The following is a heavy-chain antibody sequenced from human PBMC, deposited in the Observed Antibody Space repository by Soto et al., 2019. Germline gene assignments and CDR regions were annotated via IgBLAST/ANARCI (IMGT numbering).Heavy chain of an antibody. CDR1: GFTFSSYG. V-gene: IGHV3-30*18. Sequence: GGSLRLSCAASGFTFSSYGMHWVRQAPGKGLEWVAVISYDGSNKYYADSVKGRFTISRDNSKNTLYLQMNSLRAEDTAVYYCAKDPGSPRENTIFGVVIIPTYYYGMDVWGQGTTVTVSS. J-gene: IGHJ6*02. CDR3: AKDPGSPRENTIFGVVIIPTYYYGMDV. CDR2: ISYDGSNK. D-gene: IGHD3-3*01.